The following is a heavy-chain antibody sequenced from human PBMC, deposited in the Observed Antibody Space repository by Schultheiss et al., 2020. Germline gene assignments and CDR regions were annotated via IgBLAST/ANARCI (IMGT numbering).Heavy chain of an antibody. Sequence: GGSLRLSCAASGFTFSNSAMTWVRQAPGKGLEWVSYISSSGSTIYYADSVKGRFTISRDNAKNSLYLQMNSLRAEDTAVYYCARDRRRYFDYWGQGTLVTVSS. CDR2: ISSSGSTI. CDR3: ARDRRRYFDY. CDR1: GFTFSNSA. J-gene: IGHJ4*02. V-gene: IGHV3-11*01.